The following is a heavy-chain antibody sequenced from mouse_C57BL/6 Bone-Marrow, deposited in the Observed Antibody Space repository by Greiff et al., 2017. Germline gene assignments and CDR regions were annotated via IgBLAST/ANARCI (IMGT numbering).Heavy chain of an antibody. CDR1: GYTFTSYW. CDR3: ERSGPLGRSFDY. CDR2: IYPTSGRT. D-gene: IGHD4-1*01. V-gene: IGHV1-55*01. J-gene: IGHJ2*01. Sequence: QVQLQQPGAELVKPGASVKMSCKASGYTFTSYWITWVKQRPGQGLEWIGDIYPTSGRTNYNEKFKSKAILTVDNSSNTAYMQLSSLTSEDSAVFYGERSGPLGRSFDYWGQGTTLTVSS.